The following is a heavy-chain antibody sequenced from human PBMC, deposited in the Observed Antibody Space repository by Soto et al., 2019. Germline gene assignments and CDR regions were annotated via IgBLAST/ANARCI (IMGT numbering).Heavy chain of an antibody. Sequence: ASVKVSCKASGGTFSSYAISWVRQAPGQGLEWMGGIIPIFGTANYAQKFQGRVTITADESTSTAYMELSSLRSEDTAVYYCASSVSEGYTDLGPFGYWGQGTLVTVSS. CDR3: ASSVSEGYTDLGPFGY. J-gene: IGHJ4*02. D-gene: IGHD5-12*01. CDR2: IIPIFGTA. V-gene: IGHV1-69*13. CDR1: GGTFSSYA.